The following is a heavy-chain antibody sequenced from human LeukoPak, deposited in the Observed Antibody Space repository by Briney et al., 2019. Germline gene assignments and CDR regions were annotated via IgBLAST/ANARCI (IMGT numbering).Heavy chain of an antibody. CDR1: GVSFSGYY. CDR3: ARGGYGALRGADY. Sequence: PSETLSLTCAVYGVSFSGYYWSWIRQPPGKGLEWIGEINHSGSTNYNPSLKSRITISVDTSKNQFSLKLSSVTAADTAVYYCARGGYGALRGADYWGQGTLVTVSS. CDR2: INHSGST. D-gene: IGHD4-17*01. V-gene: IGHV4-34*01. J-gene: IGHJ4*02.